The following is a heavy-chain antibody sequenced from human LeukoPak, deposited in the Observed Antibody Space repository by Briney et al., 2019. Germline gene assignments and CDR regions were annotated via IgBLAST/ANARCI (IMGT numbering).Heavy chain of an antibody. V-gene: IGHV3-11*04. CDR2: IGLNGYPL. CDR1: GFSFNIYY. D-gene: IGHD3-22*01. CDR3: ARKDFSSGSFNY. Sequence: KTGGSLRLSCAVSGFSFNIYYMSWIRQAPGKGLEWISYIGLNGYPLDYADSVKGRFTISRDNAKNSLYLDMNSLGDEDTAVYYCARKDFSSGSFNYWGQGTLVTVSS. J-gene: IGHJ4*02.